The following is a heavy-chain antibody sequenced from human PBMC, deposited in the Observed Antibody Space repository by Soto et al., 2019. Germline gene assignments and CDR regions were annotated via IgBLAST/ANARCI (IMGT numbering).Heavy chain of an antibody. J-gene: IGHJ6*02. CDR3: AGGGVRGVITRTRDYYGMDV. V-gene: IGHV5-51*01. CDR1: GYRFTSYW. Sequence: GESLKISCKGSGYRFTSYWSGWVRQMPGKGLEWMGIIYPGDSDTRYSPSFQGQVTISADKSISTAYLQWSSLKASDTAMYYCAGGGVRGVITRTRDYYGMDVWGQGTTVTVSS. CDR2: IYPGDSDT. D-gene: IGHD3-10*01.